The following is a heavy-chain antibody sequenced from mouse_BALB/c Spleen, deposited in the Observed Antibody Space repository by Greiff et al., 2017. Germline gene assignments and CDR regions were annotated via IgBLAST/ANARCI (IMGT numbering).Heavy chain of an antibody. CDR1: GFSLTSYG. Sequence: VQVVESGPGLVAPSQSLSITCTVSGFSLTSYGVHWVRQPPGKGLEWLGVIWAGGSTNYNSALMSRLSISKDNSKSQVFLKMNSLQTDDTAMYYCARDYYGSSSPYYFDYWGQGTTLTVSS. CDR3: ARDYYGSSSPYYFDY. J-gene: IGHJ2*01. V-gene: IGHV2-9*02. CDR2: IWAGGST. D-gene: IGHD1-1*01.